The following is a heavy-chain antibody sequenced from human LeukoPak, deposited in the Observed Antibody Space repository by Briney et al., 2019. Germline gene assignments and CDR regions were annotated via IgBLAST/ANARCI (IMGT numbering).Heavy chain of an antibody. CDR1: GGSISSYY. CDR3: ARFMTGGRFDY. D-gene: IGHD3-9*01. Sequence: PSETLSLTCTVSGGSISSYYWSWIRQPAGKGLEWIGYIYYSGSTNYNPSLKSRVTISVDTSKNQFSLKLSSVTAADTAVYYCARFMTGGRFDYWGQGTLVTVSS. CDR2: IYYSGST. V-gene: IGHV4-59*01. J-gene: IGHJ4*02.